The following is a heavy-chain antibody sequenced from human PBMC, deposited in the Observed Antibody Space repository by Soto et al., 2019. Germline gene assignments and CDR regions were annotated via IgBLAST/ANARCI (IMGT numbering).Heavy chain of an antibody. CDR3: ARGVGLDGDY. Sequence: QVQLVESGGGVVQPGRSLRLSCAASGFTFSSYAMHWVRQAPGKGLEWVAVISYDGSNKYYADSVKGRFTISRDNSKNTLYLQMNSLRAEDTAVYYCARGVGLDGDYWGQGTLVTVSS. V-gene: IGHV3-30-3*01. J-gene: IGHJ4*02. CDR1: GFTFSSYA. CDR2: ISYDGSNK. D-gene: IGHD3-16*01.